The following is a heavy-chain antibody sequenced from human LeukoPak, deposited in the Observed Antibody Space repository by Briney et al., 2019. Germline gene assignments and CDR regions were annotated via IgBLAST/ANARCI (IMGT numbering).Heavy chain of an antibody. J-gene: IGHJ6*03. CDR3: ARTTGPFGYYYMDV. D-gene: IGHD4-11*01. CDR1: GYTFTSYG. CDR2: ISAYNGNT. V-gene: IGHV1-18*01. Sequence: ASVKVSCKASGYTFTSYGISWVRQAPGQGLEWMGWISAYNGNTNYAQKLQGRVTMTTDTSTSTAYMELWSLRSDDTAVYYCARTTGPFGYYYMDVWGKGTTVTVSS.